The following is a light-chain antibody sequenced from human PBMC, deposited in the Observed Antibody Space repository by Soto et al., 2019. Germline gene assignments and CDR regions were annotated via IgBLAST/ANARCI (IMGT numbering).Light chain of an antibody. CDR1: QSISSW. Sequence: DIQLTQSPSTLSASVGDRVTITCRASQSISSWLAWYQQKPGRAPKLLIYKAASLESGVLSRFSGSGAGTDFSLTISSLQADDCETYYCQQSFTCGGGTKVDIK. CDR2: KAA. V-gene: IGKV1-5*03. CDR3: QQSFT. J-gene: IGKJ3*01.